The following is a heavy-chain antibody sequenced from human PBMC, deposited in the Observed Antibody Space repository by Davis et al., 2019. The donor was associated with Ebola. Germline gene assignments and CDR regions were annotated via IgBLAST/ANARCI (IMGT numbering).Heavy chain of an antibody. CDR1: GFTFSSYG. CDR2: IWYDGSNK. V-gene: IGHV3-33*01. J-gene: IGHJ5*01. D-gene: IGHD6-19*01. Sequence: PGGSLRLSCAASGFTFSSYGMHWVRQAPGKGLEWVAVIWYDGSNKFYADSVEGRFTISRDNSKSTVYLQMDNLRAEDTAVYYCARDSGWSGVVSWGQGTLVTVSS. CDR3: ARDSGWSGVVS.